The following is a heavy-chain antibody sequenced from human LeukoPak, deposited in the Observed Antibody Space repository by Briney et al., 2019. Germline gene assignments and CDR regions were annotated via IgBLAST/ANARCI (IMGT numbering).Heavy chain of an antibody. CDR3: ARLEGANSYYYYYMDV. CDR2: ISSSSSYI. D-gene: IGHD1-26*01. J-gene: IGHJ6*03. CDR1: GFTFSSYS. Sequence: GGSLRLSSAASGFTFSSYSMNWVRQAPGKGLEWVSSISSSSSYIYYADSVKGRFTISRDNAKNSLYLQMNSLRAEDTAVYYCARLEGANSYYYYYMDVWGKGTTVTVSS. V-gene: IGHV3-21*01.